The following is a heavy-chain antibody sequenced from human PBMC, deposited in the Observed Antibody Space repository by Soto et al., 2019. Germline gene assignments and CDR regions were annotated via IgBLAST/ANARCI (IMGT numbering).Heavy chain of an antibody. J-gene: IGHJ6*02. CDR1: GGSFSGYY. CDR3: ARPTRQWLGLRYYYGMDV. V-gene: IGHV4-34*01. Sequence: QVQLQQWGAGLLKPSETLSLTCAVYGGSFSGYYWSWIRQPPGKGLEWIGEINHSGSTNYNPSLKSRVTISVATSKNQFSLKLGSVTAADTAVYYCARPTRQWLGLRYYYGMDVWGQGTTVTVSS. D-gene: IGHD6-19*01. CDR2: INHSGST.